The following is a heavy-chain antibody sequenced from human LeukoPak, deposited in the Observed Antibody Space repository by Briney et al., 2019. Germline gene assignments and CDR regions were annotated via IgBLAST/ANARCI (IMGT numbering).Heavy chain of an antibody. CDR1: GYTFTGYY. J-gene: IGHJ6*02. D-gene: IGHD6-19*01. CDR3: ARGGASSGWPGAFYYYYGMDV. Sequence: GASVKVSCKASGYTFTGYYMHWVRQAPGQGLEWMGWINPNSGGTNYAQKLQGWVTMTRDTSISTAYMELSRLRSDDTAVYYCARGGASSGWPGAFYYYYGMDVWGQGTTVTVSS. V-gene: IGHV1-2*04. CDR2: INPNSGGT.